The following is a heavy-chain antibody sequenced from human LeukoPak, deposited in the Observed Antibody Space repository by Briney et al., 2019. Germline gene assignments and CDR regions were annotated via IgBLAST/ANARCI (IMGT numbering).Heavy chain of an antibody. J-gene: IGHJ6*03. Sequence: GGSLTLSCEGSGFTFSNAWMMWVRQAPGKELEWVEVISYDGSNKYYADSVKGRFTISRDNSKNTLYLQMNSLRADDTAVYYCARDKDSSSPPYYYYIDVWGTRTTVTVSS. CDR2: ISYDGSNK. CDR1: GFTFSNAW. V-gene: IGHV3-30-3*01. CDR3: ARDKDSSSPPYYYYIDV. D-gene: IGHD6-6*01.